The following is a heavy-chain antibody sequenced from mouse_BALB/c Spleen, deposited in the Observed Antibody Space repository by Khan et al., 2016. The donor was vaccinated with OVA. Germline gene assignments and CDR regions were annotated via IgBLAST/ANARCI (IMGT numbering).Heavy chain of an antibody. CDR3: DIYHGYFDV. V-gene: IGHV1-18*01. J-gene: IGHJ1*01. Sequence: VQLKESGPDLVKPGASVKISCKASGYSFTSYYIHWVKQSHGKSLEWIGRVNPNNGGTNSNQKFKGQAIFTVDTSSNTSYMELRSLTSEDSAVYSCDIYHGYFDVWGAGTTVTVSA. CDR1: GYSFTSYY. CDR2: VNPNNGGT.